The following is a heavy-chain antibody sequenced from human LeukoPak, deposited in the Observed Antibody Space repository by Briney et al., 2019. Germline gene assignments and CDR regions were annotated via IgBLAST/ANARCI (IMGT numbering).Heavy chain of an antibody. CDR2: IGTSGSTI. CDR1: GFTFSSYE. CDR3: ARVPYYAFWSGYTLDI. Sequence: GGSLRLSCAASGFTFSSYEMTWVRQAPGKGLEWVSYIGTSGSTIYYADSVKGRFTISRDNAENSLYLQMNSLRAEDTAVYYCARVPYYAFWSGYTLDIWGQGTMVTVSS. D-gene: IGHD3-3*01. J-gene: IGHJ3*02. V-gene: IGHV3-48*03.